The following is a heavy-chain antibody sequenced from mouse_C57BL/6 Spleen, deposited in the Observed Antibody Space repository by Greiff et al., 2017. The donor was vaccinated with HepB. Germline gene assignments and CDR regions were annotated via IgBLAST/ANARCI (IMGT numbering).Heavy chain of an antibody. CDR1: GFTFSDYY. Sequence: EVQRVESGGGLVQPGGSLKLSCAASGFTFSDYYMYWVRQTPEKRLEWVAYISNGGGSTYYPDTVKGRFTISRDKAKNTLYLQMSRLKSEDTAMYYCARHNYDPSYYAMDYWGQGTSVTVSS. D-gene: IGHD2-4*01. CDR2: ISNGGGST. J-gene: IGHJ4*01. CDR3: ARHNYDPSYYAMDY. V-gene: IGHV5-12*01.